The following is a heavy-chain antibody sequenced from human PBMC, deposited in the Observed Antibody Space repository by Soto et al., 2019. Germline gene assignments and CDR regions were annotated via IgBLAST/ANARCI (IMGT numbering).Heavy chain of an antibody. CDR1: GGTFSSYA. V-gene: IGHV1-69*12. Sequence: QVQLVQSGAEVKKPGSSVKVSCKASGGTFSSYAISWVRQAPGQGLEWMGGIIPIFGTANYAQKFQGRVTRTADEYTCTAHIVXSSLRSEDTAVYYCARRVPRLELTADYYYYYGMDVWGQGTTVTVSS. D-gene: IGHD1-7*01. CDR3: ARRVPRLELTADYYYYYGMDV. CDR2: IIPIFGTA. J-gene: IGHJ6*02.